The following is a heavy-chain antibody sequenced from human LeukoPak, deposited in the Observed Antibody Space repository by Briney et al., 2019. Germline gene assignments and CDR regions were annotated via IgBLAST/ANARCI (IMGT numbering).Heavy chain of an antibody. D-gene: IGHD6-13*01. V-gene: IGHV4-30-4*08. CDR1: GGSISSGDYY. J-gene: IGHJ4*02. CDR2: IYYSGST. CDR3: ARMKMYSSSWYAAYYFDY. Sequence: SETLSLTCTVSGGSISSGDYYWSWIRQPPGKGLEWIGYIYYSGSTYYNPSLKSRVTISVDTSKNQFSLKLSSVTAADAAVYYCARMKMYSSSWYAAYYFDYWRQGTLVTVSS.